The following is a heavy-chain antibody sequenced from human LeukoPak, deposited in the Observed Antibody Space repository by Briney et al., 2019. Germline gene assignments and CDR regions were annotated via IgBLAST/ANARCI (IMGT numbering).Heavy chain of an antibody. CDR3: ARAAAVPAAIGWFDP. J-gene: IGHJ5*02. Sequence: PSGTLSLTCAVSGGSVTSVNWWTWVRQPPGKGLEWIGYIYYSGSTNYNPSLKSRVTISVDTSKNQFSLKLSSVTAADTAVYYCARAAAVPAAIGWFDPWGQGTLVTVSS. V-gene: IGHV4-4*02. CDR1: GGSVTSVNW. CDR2: IYYSGST. D-gene: IGHD2-2*02.